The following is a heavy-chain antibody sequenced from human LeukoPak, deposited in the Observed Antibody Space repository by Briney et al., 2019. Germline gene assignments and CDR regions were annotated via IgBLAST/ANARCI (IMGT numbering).Heavy chain of an antibody. Sequence: GASVKVSCKASGGTFSSYAISWVRQAPGQGLEWMGGIIPIFGTANYAQRFQGRVTITADESTSTAYMELSSLRSEDTAVYYCARVGRDYQRHYYGSGSYYSRSQLGPHYYYYYYMDVWGKGTTVTISS. V-gene: IGHV1-69*01. CDR2: IIPIFGTA. J-gene: IGHJ6*03. CDR3: ARVGRDYQRHYYGSGSYYSRSQLGPHYYYYYYMDV. D-gene: IGHD3-10*01. CDR1: GGTFSSYA.